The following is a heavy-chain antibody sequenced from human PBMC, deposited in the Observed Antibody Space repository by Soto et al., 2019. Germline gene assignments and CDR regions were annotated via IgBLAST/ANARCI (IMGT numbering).Heavy chain of an antibody. Sequence: SETLSLTCAVSGFSINSGYYWGWIRQPPGKGLEWIGSIFHSGTTYYNPSLKSRVIISVDTSKNQFSLDLTSVTVADTAVYYCATPPFYYESSGRMDVWGQGTTVTVSS. V-gene: IGHV4-38-2*01. D-gene: IGHD3-22*01. CDR3: ATPPFYYESSGRMDV. CDR1: GFSINSGYY. J-gene: IGHJ6*02. CDR2: IFHSGTT.